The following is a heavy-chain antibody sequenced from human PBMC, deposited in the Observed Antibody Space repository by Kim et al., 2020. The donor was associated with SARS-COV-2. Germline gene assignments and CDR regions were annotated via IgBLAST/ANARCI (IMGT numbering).Heavy chain of an antibody. V-gene: IGHV7-4-1*02. CDR2: INTNTGNP. D-gene: IGHD2-21*01. CDR1: GYTFTSYA. Sequence: ASVKVSCKASGYTFTSYAMNWVRQAPGQGLEWMGWINTNTGNPTYAQGFTGRFVFSLDTSVSTAYLQISSLKAEDTAVYYCARDPVITILYGMDVWGQGTTVTVSS. CDR3: ARDPVITILYGMDV. J-gene: IGHJ6*02.